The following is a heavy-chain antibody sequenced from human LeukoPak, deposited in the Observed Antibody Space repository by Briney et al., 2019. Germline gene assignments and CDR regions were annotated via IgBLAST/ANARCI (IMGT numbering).Heavy chain of an antibody. V-gene: IGHV1-8*01. CDR1: GYTFTTYD. J-gene: IGHJ4*02. Sequence: GASVKVSCKASGYTFTTYDINWVRQATGQGLEWMGWMNPNSGNTGYAQKFQGRVTMTRNTSISTAYMELSSLRSEDTAVYYCARGPRAAACVRHLNYWGQGTLVTVSS. CDR2: MNPNSGNT. D-gene: IGHD6-13*01. CDR3: ARGPRAAACVRHLNY.